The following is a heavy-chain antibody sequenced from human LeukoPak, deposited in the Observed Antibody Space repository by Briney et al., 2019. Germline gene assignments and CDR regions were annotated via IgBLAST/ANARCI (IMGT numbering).Heavy chain of an antibody. CDR2: INPNSGGT. V-gene: IGHV1-2*02. Sequence: ASVKVSCKASRYTFTSYGISWVRQAPGQGLEWMGWINPNSGGTNYAQKFQGRVTMTRDTSISTAYMELSRLRSDDTAVYYCAANAYYYGSGSYYDYWGQGTLVTVSS. CDR3: AANAYYYGSGSYYDY. D-gene: IGHD3-10*01. CDR1: RYTFTSYG. J-gene: IGHJ4*02.